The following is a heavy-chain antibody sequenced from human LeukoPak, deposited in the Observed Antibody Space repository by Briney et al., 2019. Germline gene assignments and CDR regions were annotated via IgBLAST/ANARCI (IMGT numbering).Heavy chain of an antibody. CDR2: ISSSSSYI. CDR1: GFTFSSYS. CDR3: ARGYLEKIFGGKDPIDY. Sequence: GGSLRLPCAASGFTFSSYSMNWVRQAPGKGLEWVSSISSSSSYIYYADSVKGRFTISRDNAKNSLYLQMNSLRAEDTAVYYCARGYLEKIFGGKDPIDYWGQGTLVTVSS. J-gene: IGHJ4*02. D-gene: IGHD3-3*01. V-gene: IGHV3-21*01.